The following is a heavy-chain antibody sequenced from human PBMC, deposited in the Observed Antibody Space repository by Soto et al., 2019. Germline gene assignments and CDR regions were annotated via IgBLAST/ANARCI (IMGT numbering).Heavy chain of an antibody. CDR2: ISAYNGNT. Sequence: ASVKVSCKASGYTFTHYGISWVRQAPGQGLEWMGWISAYNGNTNYAQKLQGRVSMTTDTSTTTAYMELRSLRSDDTAVYYCARVVPGAEAWFGPWGQGALVTVSS. J-gene: IGHJ5*02. CDR3: ARVVPGAEAWFGP. D-gene: IGHD2-2*01. V-gene: IGHV1-18*04. CDR1: GYTFTHYG.